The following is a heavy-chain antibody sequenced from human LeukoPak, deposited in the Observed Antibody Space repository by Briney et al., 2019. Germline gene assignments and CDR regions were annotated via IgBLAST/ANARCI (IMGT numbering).Heavy chain of an antibody. J-gene: IGHJ4*02. CDR3: VKTSGSSWYTFDY. CDR1: GFTFSNAW. V-gene: IGHV3-23*01. CDR2: ISGSGGST. Sequence: GGSLRLSCAASGFTFSNAWMSWVRQAPGKGLEWVSAISGSGGSTYYADSVKGRFTISRDNSKNTLYLQMSTLRAEDTAVYYCVKTSGSSWYTFDYWGQGTLVTVSS. D-gene: IGHD6-13*01.